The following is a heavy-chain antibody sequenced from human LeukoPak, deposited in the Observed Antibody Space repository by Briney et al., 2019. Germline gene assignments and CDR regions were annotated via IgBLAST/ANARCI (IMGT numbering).Heavy chain of an antibody. CDR3: ARVVDYGDYPYYFDY. CDR2: IYYSGST. J-gene: IGHJ4*02. CDR1: GGSISSYY. D-gene: IGHD4-17*01. V-gene: IGHV4-59*01. Sequence: SETLSLTCTVSGGSISSYYWSWIRQPPGKGLEWIGYIYYSGSTNYNPSLKSRVTISVDTSKNQFSLKLSSVTAVDTAVYYCARVVDYGDYPYYFDYWGQGTLVTVSS.